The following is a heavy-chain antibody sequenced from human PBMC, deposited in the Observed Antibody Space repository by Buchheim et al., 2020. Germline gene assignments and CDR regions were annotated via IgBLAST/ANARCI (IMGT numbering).Heavy chain of an antibody. CDR3: ASADPGFSGNMDV. D-gene: IGHD6-19*01. V-gene: IGHV3-74*01. J-gene: IGHJ6*03. CDR1: GFTFSTYW. Sequence: EVQLVESGGGLVQPGGSLRLSCAASGFTFSTYWMHWVRQGPGKGLVWVSRINSDGSSTTYADSVKGRFTISRDNAKNTLYLQMNSLRVEDTAVYYCASADPGFSGNMDVWGKGTT. CDR2: INSDGSST.